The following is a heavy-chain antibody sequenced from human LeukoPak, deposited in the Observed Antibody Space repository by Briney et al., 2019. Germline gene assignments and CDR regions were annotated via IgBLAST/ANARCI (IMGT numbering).Heavy chain of an antibody. D-gene: IGHD4-17*01. V-gene: IGHV4-59*01. J-gene: IGHJ6*03. Sequence: PSETLSLTCTVSGGSISSYYWSWIRQPPGKGLEWIGYIYYSGSTNYNPPLKSRVTISVDTSKNQFSLKLSSVTAADTAVYYCARDDGDPTFDYYYYMDVWGKGTTVTVSS. CDR2: IYYSGST. CDR1: GGSISSYY. CDR3: ARDDGDPTFDYYYYMDV.